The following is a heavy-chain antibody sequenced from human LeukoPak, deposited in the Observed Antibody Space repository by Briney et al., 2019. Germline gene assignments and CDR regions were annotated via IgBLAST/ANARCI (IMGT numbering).Heavy chain of an antibody. J-gene: IGHJ4*02. Sequence: GSLRLSCSASGFTFSRYAMHWVRPAPGKGLEYVSGISSNGGSTYYADSVKGRFTISRDNSKNTLYLQMNSLRAEDTAVYYCARGNYFDYWGQGTLVTVSS. V-gene: IGHV3-64*04. CDR3: ARGNYFDY. CDR2: ISSNGGST. CDR1: GFTFSRYA.